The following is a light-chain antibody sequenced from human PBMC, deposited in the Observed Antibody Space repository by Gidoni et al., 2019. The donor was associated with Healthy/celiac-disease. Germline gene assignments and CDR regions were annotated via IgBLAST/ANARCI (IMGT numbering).Light chain of an antibody. CDR2: EVR. J-gene: IGLJ3*02. V-gene: IGLV2-14*01. Sequence: QSALTQPASVSGSPGQSITISCTGTSSDVGGYKYVSWYQQHPGKAPKLMIYEVRNRPSGVSNRFSGSKSGNTASLTISGLQAEDEADYYCSSYTSSSTPVFGGGTKLTVL. CDR1: SSDVGGYKY. CDR3: SSYTSSSTPV.